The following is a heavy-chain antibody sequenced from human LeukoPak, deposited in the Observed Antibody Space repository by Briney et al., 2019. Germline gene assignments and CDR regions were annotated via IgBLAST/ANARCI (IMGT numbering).Heavy chain of an antibody. CDR1: GFTFRNCA. CDR3: AEHVSGSLFYFDY. J-gene: IGHJ4*02. Sequence: GGSLRLSCAASGFTFRNCAMSWVRQAPGKGLEWVSGISGTGYNTYYADSVKGRFTISRDNSKNTPYLQMNSLGAEDTAVYYCAEHVSGSLFYFDYWGQRTLVTVSS. D-gene: IGHD3-10*01. CDR2: ISGTGYNT. V-gene: IGHV3-23*01.